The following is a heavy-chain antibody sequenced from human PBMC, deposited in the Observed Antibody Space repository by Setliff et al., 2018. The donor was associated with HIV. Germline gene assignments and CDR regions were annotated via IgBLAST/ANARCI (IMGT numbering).Heavy chain of an antibody. Sequence: NPSETLSLTCSASPYSISSGYYWGWLRQPPGKGLEWIGCLYYGGNTYYNPSLKSRVDMAIDTSKNEVSLRLKSVTAADTAIYYCARDPWLLGASSGGDNWLDPWGQGTLVTISS. V-gene: IGHV4-38-2*02. CDR1: PYSISSGYY. D-gene: IGHD1-26*01. CDR2: LYYGGNT. CDR3: ARDPWLLGASSGGDNWLDP. J-gene: IGHJ5*02.